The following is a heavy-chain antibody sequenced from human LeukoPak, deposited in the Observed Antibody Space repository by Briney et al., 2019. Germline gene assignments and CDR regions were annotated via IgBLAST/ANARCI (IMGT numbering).Heavy chain of an antibody. CDR2: ISYDGSNK. Sequence: GRSLRLSCAASGFTFSSYGMHWVRQAPGKGLEWVAVISYDGSNKYYADSVKGRFTISRDNSKNTLYLQMNSLRAEDTAVYYCAKDRAPLAAAGTFGDYWGQGTLVTVSS. D-gene: IGHD6-13*01. CDR1: GFTFSSYG. V-gene: IGHV3-30*18. CDR3: AKDRAPLAAAGTFGDY. J-gene: IGHJ4*02.